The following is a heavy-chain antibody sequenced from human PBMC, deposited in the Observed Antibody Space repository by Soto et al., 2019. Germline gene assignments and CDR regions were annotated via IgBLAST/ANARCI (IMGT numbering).Heavy chain of an antibody. CDR3: ARVVPGAEAWFGP. Sequence: ASVKGSCKTSGYTISNYGITWVRQAPGQPLEWLGWISLYSDGTSYAQKFRGRVSMTTDTSTTTAYMELRSLRSDDTAVYYCARVVPGAEAWFGPWGQGTLVTVSS. CDR2: ISLYSDGT. CDR1: GYTISNYG. J-gene: IGHJ5*02. V-gene: IGHV1-18*01.